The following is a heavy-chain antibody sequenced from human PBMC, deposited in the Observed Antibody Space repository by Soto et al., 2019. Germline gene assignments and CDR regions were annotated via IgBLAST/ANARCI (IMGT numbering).Heavy chain of an antibody. Sequence: PGGSLRLSCAASGFTFSSYSMNWVRQAPGKGLEWVSYISSSRSTTYYADSVKGRFTISRDNAKSSLYLQMNSLRDEDTAVYYCARDYGYTYGLIYWGQGTLVTSPQ. J-gene: IGHJ4*02. V-gene: IGHV3-48*02. CDR1: GFTFSSYS. CDR3: ARDYGYTYGLIY. D-gene: IGHD5-18*01. CDR2: ISSSRSTT.